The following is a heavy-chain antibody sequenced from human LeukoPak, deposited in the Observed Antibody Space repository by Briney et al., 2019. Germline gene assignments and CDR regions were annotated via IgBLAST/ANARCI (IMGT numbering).Heavy chain of an antibody. CDR2: INHSGST. Sequence: SETLSLTRAVYGGSFSGYYWSWIRQPPGKGLEWIGEINHSGSTNYNPSLKSRVTISVDTSKNQFSLKLSSVTAADTAVYYCARGTIFGVVGRSNWFDPWGQGTLVTVSS. D-gene: IGHD3-3*01. CDR1: GGSFSGYY. V-gene: IGHV4-34*01. CDR3: ARGTIFGVVGRSNWFDP. J-gene: IGHJ5*02.